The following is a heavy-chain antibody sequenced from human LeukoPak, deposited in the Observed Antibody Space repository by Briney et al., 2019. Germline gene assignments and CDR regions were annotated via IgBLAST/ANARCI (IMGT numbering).Heavy chain of an antibody. J-gene: IGHJ4*02. Sequence: ASVKVSCKASGYTFTSYDINWVRQATGQGLEWMGWMNPNSGNTGYAQKFQGRVTITRNTSISTAYMELSSLRSEDTAVYYCARYYDSSGYRTFYFDYWGQGTLVTVSS. CDR3: ARYYDSSGYRTFYFDY. CDR1: GYTFTSYD. CDR2: MNPNSGNT. D-gene: IGHD3-22*01. V-gene: IGHV1-8*03.